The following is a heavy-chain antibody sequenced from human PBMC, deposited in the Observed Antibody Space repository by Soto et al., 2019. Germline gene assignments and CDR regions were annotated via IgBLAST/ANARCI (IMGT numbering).Heavy chain of an antibody. V-gene: IGHV4-59*01. Sequence: SETLSLTCAVHGGSISSYYWSWIRQPPGKGLEWIGYIYYSGSTNYNPSLKIRVTISVATSKIQFSLKLISVTAAGSVVFYCARYCSGGSCSDFDYWGQGTLVTVSS. CDR3: ARYCSGGSCSDFDY. CDR1: GGSISSYY. D-gene: IGHD2-15*01. CDR2: IYYSGST. J-gene: IGHJ4*02.